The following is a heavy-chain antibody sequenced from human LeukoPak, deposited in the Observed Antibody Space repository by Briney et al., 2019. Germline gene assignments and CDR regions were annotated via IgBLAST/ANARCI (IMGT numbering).Heavy chain of an antibody. D-gene: IGHD2-2*02. Sequence: GESLKISCKGSGYSFTSYWIGWVRQLPGKGLEWMGIIHPGDSDTRYSPSFQGQVTISADKSISTAYLQWSSLKASDTAMYYCATSVPAAILGFDPWGQGTLVTVSS. V-gene: IGHV5-51*01. CDR1: GYSFTSYW. CDR2: IHPGDSDT. CDR3: ATSVPAAILGFDP. J-gene: IGHJ5*02.